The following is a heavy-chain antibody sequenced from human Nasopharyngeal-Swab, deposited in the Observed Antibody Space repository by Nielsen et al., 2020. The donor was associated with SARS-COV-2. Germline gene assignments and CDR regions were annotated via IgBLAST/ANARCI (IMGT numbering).Heavy chain of an antibody. J-gene: IGHJ4*02. CDR2: INSDGSST. CDR3: ARYSSSWGFFDF. V-gene: IGHV3-74*01. CDR1: GFTFSSYW. D-gene: IGHD6-13*01. Sequence: SLKISCAASGFTFSSYWMHWVRQAPGKGLVWVSRINSDGSSTSYADSVKGRFTISRDNAKKTLYLQMNSLRAEDTAVYYCARYSSSWGFFDFWGQGTLVTFSS.